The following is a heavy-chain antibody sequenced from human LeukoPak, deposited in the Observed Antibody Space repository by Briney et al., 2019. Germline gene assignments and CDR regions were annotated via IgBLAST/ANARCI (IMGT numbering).Heavy chain of an antibody. V-gene: IGHV4-39*07. CDR3: AREKKHRINYYGSGSYIDY. CDR1: GGSISSSSYY. Sequence: SETLSLTCTVSGGSISSSSYYWGWIRQPPGKGLEWIGSIYYSGSTYYNPSLKSRVPISVAPSNNQFSLKLTSVTAADTAVYYCAREKKHRINYYGSGSYIDYWGQGTLVTVSS. J-gene: IGHJ4*02. D-gene: IGHD3-10*01. CDR2: IYYSGST.